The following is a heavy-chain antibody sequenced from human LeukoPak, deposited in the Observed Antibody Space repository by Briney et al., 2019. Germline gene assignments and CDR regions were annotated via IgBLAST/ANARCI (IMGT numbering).Heavy chain of an antibody. CDR1: GYTFTSYD. D-gene: IGHD3-10*01. CDR3: ARGLGWFGRDERDY. J-gene: IGHJ4*02. CDR2: MNPNSGNT. Sequence: ASVKVSCKASGYTFTSYDINWVRQATGQGLEWMGWMNPNSGNTGYAQKLQGRVTMTRNTSISTAYMELSSLTSEDTAVYYCARGLGWFGRDERDYWGQGTLVTVSS. V-gene: IGHV1-8*01.